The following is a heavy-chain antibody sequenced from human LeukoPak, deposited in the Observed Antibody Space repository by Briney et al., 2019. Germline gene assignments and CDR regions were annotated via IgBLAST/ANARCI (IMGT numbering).Heavy chain of an antibody. CDR3: ARHSRRDDFWSGYYSDY. Sequence: SETLSLTCTVSGGSISSSTYYWGWIRQPPGKGLEWIGRIYYSGSTYYNPSLKSRLTISVDTSKNQFSLKLSSVTAADTAVYYCARHSRRDDFWSGYYSDYWGQGTLVTVSS. V-gene: IGHV4-39*01. CDR1: GGSISSSTYY. J-gene: IGHJ4*02. D-gene: IGHD3-3*01. CDR2: IYYSGST.